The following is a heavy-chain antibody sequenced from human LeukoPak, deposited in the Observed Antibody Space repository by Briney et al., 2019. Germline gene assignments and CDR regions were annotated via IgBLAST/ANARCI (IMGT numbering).Heavy chain of an antibody. CDR2: INHSGST. J-gene: IGHJ4*02. CDR3: ARVHYDILTGSPHLDY. D-gene: IGHD3-9*01. V-gene: IGHV4-34*01. Sequence: PSETLSLTCTVSGGSISSYYWSWLRQPPGKALEWIGEINHSGSTNYNPSLKSRVTISVDTSKNQFSLKLSSVTTADTAVYYCARVHYDILTGSPHLDYWGQGTLVTVSS. CDR1: GGSISSYY.